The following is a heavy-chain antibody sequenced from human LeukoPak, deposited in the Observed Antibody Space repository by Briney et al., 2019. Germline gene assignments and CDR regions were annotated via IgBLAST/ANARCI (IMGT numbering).Heavy chain of an antibody. CDR1: GFSFSGSA. J-gene: IGHJ5*02. V-gene: IGHV3-73*01. D-gene: IGHD6-19*01. CDR2: IRGKPNNYAT. Sequence: QPGGSLRLSCAASGFSFSGSALHWVRQASGKGLEWVGRIRGKPNNYATAYAASLKGRFTISRDDSKNTAYLQMNSLKTEDTAVYYCIRQNGDSSGGWFDPWGQGTLVTVSS. CDR3: IRQNGDSSGGWFDP.